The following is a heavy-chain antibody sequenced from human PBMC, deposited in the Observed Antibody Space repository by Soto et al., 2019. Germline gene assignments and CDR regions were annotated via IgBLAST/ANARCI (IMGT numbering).Heavy chain of an antibody. CDR3: VRLIGNSWLDY. V-gene: IGHV6-1*01. D-gene: IGHD6-13*01. CDR2: TYYRPKRYN. CDR1: GDSVSSNDAT. Sequence: SQTLSLTCVISGDSVSSNDATWDWIRQSPSRGLEWLGRTYYRPKRYNDYAVSVKSRITTSPDPSKNQISLQLTSVSPEDTAVYYCVRLIGNSWLDYWGQGTLVTVSS. J-gene: IGHJ4*02.